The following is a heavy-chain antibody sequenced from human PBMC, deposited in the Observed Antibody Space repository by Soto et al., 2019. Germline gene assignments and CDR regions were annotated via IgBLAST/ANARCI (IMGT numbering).Heavy chain of an antibody. J-gene: IGHJ6*02. D-gene: IGHD1-26*01. CDR2: IIPIFGTA. Sequence: ASVKVSCKASGGTFSSYAISWVRQAPGQGLEWMGGIIPIFGTANYAQKFQGRVTITADESTSTAYMELSSLRSEDTAVYYCARGRIVGATYYYYYGMDVWGQGTTVTVSS. CDR1: GGTFSSYA. CDR3: ARGRIVGATYYYYYGMDV. V-gene: IGHV1-69*13.